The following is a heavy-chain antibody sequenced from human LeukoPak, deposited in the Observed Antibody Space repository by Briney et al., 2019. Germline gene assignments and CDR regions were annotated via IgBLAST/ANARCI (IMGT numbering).Heavy chain of an antibody. D-gene: IGHD1-26*01. J-gene: IGHJ4*02. Sequence: SETLSLTCSVSGASISGGTYYWGWIRQPPGKGLGWIGSIYYTGSTYDNPSLKSRVTISVDTSKNQFSLKLSSVTAADTAVYYCARRGGSGRAFDYWGQGTLVTVSS. CDR3: ARRGGSGRAFDY. V-gene: IGHV4-39*01. CDR2: IYYTGST. CDR1: GASISGGTYY.